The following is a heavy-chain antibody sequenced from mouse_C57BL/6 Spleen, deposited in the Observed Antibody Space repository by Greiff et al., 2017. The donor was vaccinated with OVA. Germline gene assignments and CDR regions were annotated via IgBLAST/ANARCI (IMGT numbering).Heavy chain of an antibody. CDR1: GYSFTDYN. D-gene: IGHD3-2*02. CDR2: INPNYGGT. CDR3: ERGGDSSGPAWFAY. V-gene: IGHV1-18*01. Sequence: VQLQQSGPELVKPGASVKIPCKASGYSFTDYNMDWVKQSHGKSLEWIGDINPNYGGTIYNPKFKGKATLTVDKSSSTAYMELSSLTSADTAVYYCERGGDSSGPAWFAYWGQGTLVTVSA. J-gene: IGHJ3*01.